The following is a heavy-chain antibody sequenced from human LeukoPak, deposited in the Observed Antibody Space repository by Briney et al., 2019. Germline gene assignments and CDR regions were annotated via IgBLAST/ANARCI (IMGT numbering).Heavy chain of an antibody. CDR3: ARVPFSSAWYDY. CDR2: ISSNGGST. CDR1: GFIISNDG. V-gene: IGHV3-64*01. Sequence: PGGSLRLSCAASGFIISNDGMHWVRQAPGRGLEFVSRISSNGGSTYYANSLKGRFTISRDNSKNTVYLQMASLRPEDMAVYYCARVPFSSAWYDYWGQGTLVTVSS. D-gene: IGHD6-19*01. J-gene: IGHJ4*02.